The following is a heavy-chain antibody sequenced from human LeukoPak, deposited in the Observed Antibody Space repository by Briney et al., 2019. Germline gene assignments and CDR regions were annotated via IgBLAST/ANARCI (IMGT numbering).Heavy chain of an antibody. V-gene: IGHV4-34*01. CDR3: TRMTTGHDY. Sequence: SETLSLTCAVYSGSFDDYYWSWVRQTPGKGLEWLGEINHSGYTNDSPSLKSRVTLSIDTSRKQFSLNLKSVTVADAGIYYCTRMTTGHDYWGQGTLVTVSS. J-gene: IGHJ4*02. CDR2: INHSGYT. D-gene: IGHD4-17*01. CDR1: SGSFDDYY.